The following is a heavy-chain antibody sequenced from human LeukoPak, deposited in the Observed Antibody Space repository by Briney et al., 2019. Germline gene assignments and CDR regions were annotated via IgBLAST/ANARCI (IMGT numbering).Heavy chain of an antibody. Sequence: PSETLSLTCTVSGGSISSYYWSWIRQPAGKGLEWIGRIYTSGSTNYNPSLKSRVTMSVDTSKNQFSLRLSSVTAADTAVYYCAREDDYGDYSRAFDIWAKGQGSPSLQ. CDR3: AREDDYGDYSRAFDI. D-gene: IGHD4-17*01. V-gene: IGHV4-4*07. J-gene: IGHJ3*02. CDR2: IYTSGST. CDR1: GGSISSYY.